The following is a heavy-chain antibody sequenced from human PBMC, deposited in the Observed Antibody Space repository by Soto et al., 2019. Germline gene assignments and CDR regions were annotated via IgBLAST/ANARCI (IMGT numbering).Heavy chain of an antibody. CDR1: GASMNNYY. J-gene: IGHJ4*02. Sequence: QVQLQEWGPGLVKPSETLSLTCTVSGASMNNYYGSWVRQPPGKGLEWIGYMHYSGASNSNPSLKGRVSISIATSKNQIALKLTSVTAADTAVYYCVRSGHSFGGVMWGQGTLVSVAS. D-gene: IGHD3-16*01. CDR2: MHYSGAS. CDR3: VRSGHSFGGVM. V-gene: IGHV4-59*01.